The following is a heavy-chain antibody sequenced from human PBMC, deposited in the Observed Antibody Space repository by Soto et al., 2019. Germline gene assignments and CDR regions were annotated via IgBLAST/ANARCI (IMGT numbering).Heavy chain of an antibody. J-gene: IGHJ4*02. CDR3: ARGSGSGWYSD. CDR1: GYTFTSHD. CDR2: MNPNSGTT. Sequence: APVEVSCKASGYTFTSHDINRVRQATGQGLEWMGWMNPNSGTTGYAQKFQGRVTMTRNTSISTAYMELSSLRSEDTAVYYCARGSGSGWYSDWGQGTLVTVSS. D-gene: IGHD6-19*01. V-gene: IGHV1-8*01.